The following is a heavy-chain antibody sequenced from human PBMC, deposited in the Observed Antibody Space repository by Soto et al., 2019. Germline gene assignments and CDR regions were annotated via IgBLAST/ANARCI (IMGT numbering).Heavy chain of an antibody. J-gene: IGHJ6*02. V-gene: IGHV3-30*18. CDR1: GFTFSSYG. CDR2: ISYDGSNK. CDR3: AKDKHYYGSGSYSPWGGMDV. D-gene: IGHD3-10*01. Sequence: GGSLRLSCAASGFTFSSYGMHWVRQAPGKGLEWVAVISYDGSNKYYADSVKGRFTISRDNSKNTLYLQMNSLRAEDTAVYYCAKDKHYYGSGSYSPWGGMDVWGQGTTVTVSS.